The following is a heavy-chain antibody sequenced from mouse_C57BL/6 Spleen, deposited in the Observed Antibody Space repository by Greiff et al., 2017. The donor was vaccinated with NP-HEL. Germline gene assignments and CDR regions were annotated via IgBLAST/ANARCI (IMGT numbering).Heavy chain of an antibody. CDR1: GFSLTSYA. CDR2: IWPGGGT. CDR3: ARMRAGTITTVVDWYFDV. D-gene: IGHD1-1*01. Sequence: QVQLKESGPGLVAPSPSLSITCTVSGFSLTSYAISWVRQPPGKGLEWLGVIWPGGGTNYNSALKSRLSISKDNSKSQVFLKMNSLQTDDTARYYCARMRAGTITTVVDWYFDVWGTGTTVTVSS. J-gene: IGHJ1*03. V-gene: IGHV2-9-1*01.